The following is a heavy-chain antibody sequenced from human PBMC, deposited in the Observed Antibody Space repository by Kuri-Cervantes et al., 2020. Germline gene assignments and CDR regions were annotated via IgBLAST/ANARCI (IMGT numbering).Heavy chain of an antibody. CDR1: GGSISSSSYY. CDR2: IYYSGRT. V-gene: IGHV4-39*01. J-gene: IGHJ3*02. Sequence: SETLSLTCTVSGGSISSSSYYWGWIRQPPGKGLEWIGSIYYSGRTYYNPSLKSRVTITVDTSKNQFSLKLSSVTAADTAVYYCARGFFLGTVAGTRRYAFDIWGQGTMVTVSS. D-gene: IGHD6-19*01. CDR3: ARGFFLGTVAGTRRYAFDI.